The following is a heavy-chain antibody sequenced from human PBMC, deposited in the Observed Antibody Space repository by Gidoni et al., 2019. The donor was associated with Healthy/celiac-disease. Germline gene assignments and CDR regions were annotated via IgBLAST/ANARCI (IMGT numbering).Heavy chain of an antibody. J-gene: IGHJ3*02. CDR1: GGSIRSSSSY. CDR3: ARHSANYDYVWGSSPLGAFDI. D-gene: IGHD3-16*01. V-gene: IGHV4-39*01. Sequence: QLQLQESGPGLVKPSETLSLTCTVSGGSIRSSSSYWSWIRQPPGKGLEWIGSIHYSGSTYYNPSLKSRVTISVDTSKNQFSLKLSSVTAADTAVYYCARHSANYDYVWGSSPLGAFDIWGQGTMVTVSS. CDR2: IHYSGST.